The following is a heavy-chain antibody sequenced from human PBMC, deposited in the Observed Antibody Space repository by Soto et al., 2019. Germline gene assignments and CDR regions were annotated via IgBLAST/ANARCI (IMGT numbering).Heavy chain of an antibody. CDR2: IYPGDSDT. J-gene: IGHJ3*02. Sequence: GESLKISCKGSGYSFTSYWIGWVRQMPGKGLEWMGIIYPGDSDTRYSPSFQGQVTISADKSISTAYLQWSSLKASDTAMYYCARIPRKDSSSTRFDAFDIWGQGTMVTVSS. V-gene: IGHV5-51*01. D-gene: IGHD6-6*01. CDR1: GYSFTSYW. CDR3: ARIPRKDSSSTRFDAFDI.